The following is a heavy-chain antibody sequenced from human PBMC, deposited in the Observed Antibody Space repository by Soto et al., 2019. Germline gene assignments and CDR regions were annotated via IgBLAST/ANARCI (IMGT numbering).Heavy chain of an antibody. V-gene: IGHV4-59*01. J-gene: IGHJ6*03. CDR2: FYYSGST. CDR1: GGSIRSYY. Sequence: SETLSLTCIVSGGSIRSYYWSWIRQPPGKGLELIGFFYYSGSTTYNPSLKSRVTISVDTSKNQFSLKLSSVTAADTAVYYCAKGGRSSSSARYYYYSYLDVWGKGSTVTVSS. CDR3: AKGGRSSSSARYYYYSYLDV. D-gene: IGHD6-6*01.